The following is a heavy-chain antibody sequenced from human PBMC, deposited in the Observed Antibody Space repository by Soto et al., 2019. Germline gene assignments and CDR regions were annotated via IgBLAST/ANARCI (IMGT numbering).Heavy chain of an antibody. CDR1: GYSFTSYW. D-gene: IGHD5-18*01. CDR2: TYPGDSDT. CDR3: ARGPYGYTAMGYYYGMDV. J-gene: IGHJ6*02. V-gene: IGHV5-51*01. Sequence: PGESLKISCKGSGYSFTSYWIGWVRQMPGKGLEWMGITYPGDSDTRYSPSFQGQVTISADKSISTAYLQWSSLKASDTAMYYCARGPYGYTAMGYYYGMDVWGQGTTVTVSS.